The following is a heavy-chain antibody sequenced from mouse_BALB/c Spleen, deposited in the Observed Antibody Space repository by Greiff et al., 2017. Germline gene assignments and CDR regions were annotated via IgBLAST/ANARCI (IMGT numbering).Heavy chain of an antibody. J-gene: IGHJ3*01. V-gene: IGHV3-6*02. Sequence: EVHLVESGPGLVKPSQSLSLTCSVTGYSITSGYYWNWIRQFPGNKLEWMGYISYDGSNNYNPSLKNRISITRDTSKNQFFLKLNSVTTEDTATYYCARAARATAWFAYWGQGTLVTVSA. CDR1: GYSITSGYY. CDR3: ARAARATAWFAY. CDR2: ISYDGSN. D-gene: IGHD3-1*01.